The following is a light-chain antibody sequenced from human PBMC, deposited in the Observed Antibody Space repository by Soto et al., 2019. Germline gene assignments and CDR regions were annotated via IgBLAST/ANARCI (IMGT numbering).Light chain of an antibody. V-gene: IGKV1-5*01. CDR1: QSISSW. CDR3: QQYNSYSWT. J-gene: IGKJ1*01. CDR2: DAS. Sequence: DIQMTQSPSTLSASVGDRVTITCRASQSISSWLAWYQQKPGKAPKILIYDASNLESGVPSRFNGSGSGTEFTLTISSLQPDDFATYYCQQYNSYSWTFGQGTKVEI.